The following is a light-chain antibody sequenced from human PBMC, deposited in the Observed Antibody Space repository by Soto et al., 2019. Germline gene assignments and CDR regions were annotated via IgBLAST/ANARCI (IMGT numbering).Light chain of an antibody. J-gene: IGKJ1*01. Sequence: IQMTQSPSTPSASIGDTVTITCRASQSINRWLAWYQQKPGEAPKLLIYDASSLESWVPSRFSGTGSGTEFTLIISSLQPDDFATYYCQQYGSYWTFGQGTKVEIK. CDR1: QSINRW. V-gene: IGKV1-5*01. CDR3: QQYGSYWT. CDR2: DAS.